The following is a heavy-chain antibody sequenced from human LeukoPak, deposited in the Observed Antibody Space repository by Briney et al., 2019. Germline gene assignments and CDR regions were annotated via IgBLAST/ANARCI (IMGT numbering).Heavy chain of an antibody. Sequence: ASVKVSCKASGYTFTGHYIHWVRQAPGQGLEWMGRITPNSGDTNYPQKFQGRVTMTRDTSISTAYMELSRLKSDDTAVYYCARKPGGFGMDVWGEGTTVTVSS. CDR1: GYTFTGHY. V-gene: IGHV1-2*06. J-gene: IGHJ6*03. CDR2: ITPNSGDT. D-gene: IGHD3-3*01. CDR3: ARKPGGFGMDV.